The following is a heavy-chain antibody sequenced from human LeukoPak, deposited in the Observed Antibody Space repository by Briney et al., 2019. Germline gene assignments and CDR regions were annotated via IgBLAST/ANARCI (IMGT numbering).Heavy chain of an antibody. CDR1: GGSVSSGNNY. Sequence: SETLSLTCTVSGGSVSSGNNYWDWIRQSPGKGLEWIGSIYHGGTTYYNPSLKSRVTMSVDTSKNQFSLKLSSVTAADTAVYYCARGRAASGYSYGYYYYYYMDVWGKGTTVTVSS. CDR3: ARGRAASGYSYGYYYYYYMDV. V-gene: IGHV4-39*07. CDR2: IYHGGTT. J-gene: IGHJ6*03. D-gene: IGHD5-18*01.